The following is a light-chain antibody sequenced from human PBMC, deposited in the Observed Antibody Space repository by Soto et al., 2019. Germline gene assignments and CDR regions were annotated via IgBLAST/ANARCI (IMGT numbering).Light chain of an antibody. Sequence: EIVLTQSPGTLSLSPGERATLSCRASQSVSSSYFAWYQQKPAQAPRLLIYGASSRAAGIPDRFSGSGSGTDFTLTISRLEPEDFAVYYCKQYGSSLPRLTVGAGTKVDIK. CDR3: KQYGSSLPRLT. V-gene: IGKV3-20*01. CDR2: GAS. CDR1: QSVSSSY. J-gene: IGKJ3*01.